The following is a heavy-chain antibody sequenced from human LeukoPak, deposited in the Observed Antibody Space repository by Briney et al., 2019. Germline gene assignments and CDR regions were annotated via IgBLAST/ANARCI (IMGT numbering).Heavy chain of an antibody. V-gene: IGHV3-33*08. D-gene: IGHD3-22*01. CDR1: GFTFSSYG. J-gene: IGHJ4*02. CDR3: ARVTATYDSSGYPTYYFDY. CDR2: IWYDGSNK. Sequence: PGRSLRLSCAASGFTFSSYGMHWVRQAPGKGLEWVAVIWYDGSNKYYADSVKGRFTISRDNSKNTLYLQMNSLRAEDTAVYYCARVTATYDSSGYPTYYFDYWGQGTLVTVSS.